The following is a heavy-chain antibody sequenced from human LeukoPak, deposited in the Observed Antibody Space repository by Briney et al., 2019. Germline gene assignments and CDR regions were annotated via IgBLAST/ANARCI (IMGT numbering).Heavy chain of an antibody. CDR2: IYYSGST. J-gene: IGHJ6*03. V-gene: IGHV4-59*11. Sequence: SETLSLTCTVSGGPISSHYWSWIRQPPGKGLEWIGYIYYSGSTNYNPSLKSRVTISVDTSKNQFSLKLSSVTAADTAVYYCARDRHYYMDVWGKGTTVTVSS. CDR1: GGPISSHY. CDR3: ARDRHYYMDV.